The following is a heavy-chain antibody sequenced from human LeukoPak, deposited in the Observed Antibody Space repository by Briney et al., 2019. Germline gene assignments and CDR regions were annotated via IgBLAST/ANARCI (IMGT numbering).Heavy chain of an antibody. D-gene: IGHD4-11*01. CDR2: INHSGST. CDR1: GGSFSGYY. J-gene: IGHJ3*02. Sequence: SETLSLTCAVYGGSFSGYYWSWIRQPPGKGLEWIGEINHSGSTNYNPSLKSRVTISVDTSKNQFSLKLSSVTAADTAVYYCARLHSRANDAFDIWGQGTMVTVSS. V-gene: IGHV4-34*01. CDR3: ARLHSRANDAFDI.